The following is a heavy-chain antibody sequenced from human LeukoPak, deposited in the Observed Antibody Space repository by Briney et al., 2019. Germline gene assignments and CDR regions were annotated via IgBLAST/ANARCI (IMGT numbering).Heavy chain of an antibody. CDR2: INHSGST. CDR1: GGSISSYY. CDR3: ARGRRSSGWCDEYYYYYMDV. V-gene: IGHV4-34*01. Sequence: SETLSLTCTVSGGSISSYYWSWIRQPPGKGLEWIGEINHSGSTNYNPSLKSRVTISVDTSKNQFSLKLSSVTAADTAVYYCARGRRSSGWCDEYYYYYMDVWGKGTTVTVSS. J-gene: IGHJ6*03. D-gene: IGHD6-19*01.